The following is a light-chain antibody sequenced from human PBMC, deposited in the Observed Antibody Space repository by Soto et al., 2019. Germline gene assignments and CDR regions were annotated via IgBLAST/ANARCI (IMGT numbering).Light chain of an antibody. CDR1: SNDVGGYNY. Sequence: QSALTQPASVAGSPGQSITISCTGISNDVGGYNYVSWYQQHPGKAPKLIIYGVTYRPSGVSNRFSGSNSGNTASLTISGLQHEDEADYYCSSYMSSSLSFGGGTKLTVL. V-gene: IGLV2-14*01. CDR3: SSYMSSSLS. CDR2: GVT. J-gene: IGLJ2*01.